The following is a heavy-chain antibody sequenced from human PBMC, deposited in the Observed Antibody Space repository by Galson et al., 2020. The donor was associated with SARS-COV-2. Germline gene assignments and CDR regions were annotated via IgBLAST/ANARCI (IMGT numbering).Heavy chain of an antibody. D-gene: IGHD3-22*01. J-gene: IGHJ5*02. CDR3: ASSGYYGYNWFDP. V-gene: IGHV3-21*01. CDR2: ISSSSSYI. CDR1: GFTFSSYS. Sequence: NSGGSLRLSCAASGFTFSSYSMNWVRQAPGKGLEWVSSISSSSSYIYYADSVKGRFTISRDNAKNSLYLQMNSLRAEDTAVYYCASSGYYGYNWFDPWGQGTLVTVSP.